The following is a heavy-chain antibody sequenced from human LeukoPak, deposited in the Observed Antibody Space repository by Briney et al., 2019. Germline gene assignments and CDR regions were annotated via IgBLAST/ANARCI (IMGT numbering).Heavy chain of an antibody. CDR1: GYSINSGYH. CDR3: ARLVGARSQADY. J-gene: IGHJ4*02. Sequence: SETLSLTCAVSGYSINSGYHWGWIRQPPGKGLEWIGSIYHSGSTYYNPSLKSRVTISVDTSKNQFSLRLSSVTAADTAVYYCARLVGARSQADYWGQGTLVTVSS. D-gene: IGHD1-26*01. CDR2: IYHSGST. V-gene: IGHV4-38-2*01.